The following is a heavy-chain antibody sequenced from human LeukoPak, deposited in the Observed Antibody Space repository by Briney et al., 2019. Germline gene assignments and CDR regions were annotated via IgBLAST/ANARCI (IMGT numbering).Heavy chain of an antibody. V-gene: IGHV4-59*11. J-gene: IGHJ4*02. CDR3: ARDAF. Sequence: SGTLSLICNVSGISIGSHYWSWFRQSPGMGLEWIGCVYNSGTTTYHPSLTRRVSISVDPSANQYSLKMTSVTAADTAIYYCARDAFWGQGILVTVSS. CDR1: GISIGSHY. CDR2: VYNSGTT.